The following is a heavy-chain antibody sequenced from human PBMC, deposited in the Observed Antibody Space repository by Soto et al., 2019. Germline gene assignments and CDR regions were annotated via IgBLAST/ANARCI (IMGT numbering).Heavy chain of an antibody. CDR1: GGTFSSYA. V-gene: IGHV1-69*13. CDR3: ARGGRGYRYKFDY. Sequence: GASVKVSCKASGGTFSSYAISWVRQAPGQGLEWMGGIIPIFGTANYAQKFQGRVTITADESTSTAYMELSSLRSEDTAVYYCARGGRGYRYKFDYWGQGTLVTVSS. J-gene: IGHJ4*02. CDR2: IIPIFGTA. D-gene: IGHD5-18*01.